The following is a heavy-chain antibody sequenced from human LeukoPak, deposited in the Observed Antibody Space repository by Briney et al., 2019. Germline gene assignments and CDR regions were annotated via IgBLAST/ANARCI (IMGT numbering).Heavy chain of an antibody. Sequence: GGSLRLSCAASGFTFSSYSMNWVRQAPGKGLEWVSYISSSSSTIYYADSVKGRFTISRDNAKNSLYLQMNSLRAEDTAVYYCARATTPIRCAFDIWGQGTMVTVSS. CDR3: ARATTPIRCAFDI. CDR2: ISSSSSTI. CDR1: GFTFSSYS. D-gene: IGHD4-17*01. V-gene: IGHV3-48*04. J-gene: IGHJ3*02.